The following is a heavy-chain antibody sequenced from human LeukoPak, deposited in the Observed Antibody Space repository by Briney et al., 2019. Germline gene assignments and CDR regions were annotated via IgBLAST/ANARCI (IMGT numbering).Heavy chain of an antibody. J-gene: IGHJ4*02. CDR1: GGSISSYY. Sequence: PSETLSLTCTVSGGSISSYYWSWIRQPPGKGLEWIAYISDIGSINYNPSLKSRVTISLDTSKNQFSLKLSSVTAADTAVYYCARRNSGYYYAFDSWGQGTLVTASS. CDR3: ARRNSGYYYAFDS. V-gene: IGHV4-59*08. D-gene: IGHD3-22*01. CDR2: ISDIGSI.